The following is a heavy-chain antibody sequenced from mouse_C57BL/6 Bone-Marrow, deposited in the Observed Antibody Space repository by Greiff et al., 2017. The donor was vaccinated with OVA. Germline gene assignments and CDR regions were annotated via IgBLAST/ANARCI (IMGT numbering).Heavy chain of an antibody. J-gene: IGHJ4*01. D-gene: IGHD2-4*01. CDR1: GYAFTNYL. CDR3: ALYDYCAEYAMDY. CDR2: INPGSGGT. V-gene: IGHV1-54*01. Sequence: VHLVESGAELVRPGTSVKVSCKASGYAFTNYLIEWVKQRPGQGLEWIGVINPGSGGTKYNEKFKGKATLTADKSSSTAYMQLSSLTSEDSAVYFCALYDYCAEYAMDYWGQGTSVTVSS.